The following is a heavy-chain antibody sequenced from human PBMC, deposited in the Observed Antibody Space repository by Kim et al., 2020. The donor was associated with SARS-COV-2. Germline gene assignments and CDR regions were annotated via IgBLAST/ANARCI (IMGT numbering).Heavy chain of an antibody. V-gene: IGHV3-74*01. Sequence: GGSLRLSCAASGVTFSTYWMYWVLQAPGKGLVWVSLLHGDGSRSNYADSVQGRFTISRDNAKNSLYLQMNSLRAEDKAVYYCARPSSTSCPCYYMDVWGKGTTVTVSS. J-gene: IGHJ6*03. D-gene: IGHD2-2*01. CDR2: LHGDGSRS. CDR1: GVTFSTYW. CDR3: ARPSSTSCPCYYMDV.